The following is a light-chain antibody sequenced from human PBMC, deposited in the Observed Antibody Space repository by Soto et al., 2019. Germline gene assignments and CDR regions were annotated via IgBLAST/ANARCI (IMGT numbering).Light chain of an antibody. J-gene: IGKJ1*01. CDR1: QSVSNY. CDR3: HQYGGSPQT. CDR2: GAS. V-gene: IGKV3-20*01. Sequence: EIVLTQSPGTLPLSPGERATLSCRASQSVSNYLAWYQRKPGQAPRLLIYGASSRATGIPDRFSGSGSGTDFTLTISRLELEDFAVYYCHQYGGSPQTFGQGTKVDIK.